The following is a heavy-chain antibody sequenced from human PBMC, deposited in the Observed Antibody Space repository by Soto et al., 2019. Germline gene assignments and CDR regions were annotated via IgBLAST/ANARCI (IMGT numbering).Heavy chain of an antibody. V-gene: IGHV4-39*01. CDR1: GGSISSDSYY. Sequence: SETLSLTCTVSGGSISSDSYYWSWIRQPPGKGLEWIGSIYYSGSTYYNPSLKSRVTISVDTSKNQFSLKLSSVTAADTAVYYCARRQSSSWYGLWGQGTLVTVSS. CDR3: ARRQSSSWYGL. J-gene: IGHJ4*02. D-gene: IGHD6-13*01. CDR2: IYYSGST.